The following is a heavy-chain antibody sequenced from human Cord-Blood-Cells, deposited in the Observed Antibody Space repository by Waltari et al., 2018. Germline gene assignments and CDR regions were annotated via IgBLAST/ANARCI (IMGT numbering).Heavy chain of an antibody. Sequence: QVQLQQWGAGLLKPSETLSLTCAVYGGSFSGYYWSWIRQPPGKGLEWIGEINHSGSTNYNPSLKSRVTISVDTSKNQFSLKLSSVTAADTTVYYYARGLFLEWLSAFDIWGQGTMVTVSS. CDR2: INHSGST. CDR3: ARGLFLEWLSAFDI. J-gene: IGHJ3*02. D-gene: IGHD3-3*01. V-gene: IGHV4-34*01. CDR1: GGSFSGYY.